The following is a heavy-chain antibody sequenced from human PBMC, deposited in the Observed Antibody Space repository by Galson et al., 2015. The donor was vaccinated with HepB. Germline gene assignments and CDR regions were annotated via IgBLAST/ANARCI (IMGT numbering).Heavy chain of an antibody. V-gene: IGHV3-33*05. CDR3: ARAYYDFWSGYRGGMDV. J-gene: IGHJ6*02. CDR2: ISYDGSNK. CDR1: GFTFSSYG. Sequence: SLRLSCAASGFTFSSYGMHWVRQAPGKGLEWVAVISYDGSNKYYADSVKGRFTISRDNSKNTLYLQMNSLRAEDTAVYYCARAYYDFWSGYRGGMDVWGQGTTVTVSS. D-gene: IGHD3-3*01.